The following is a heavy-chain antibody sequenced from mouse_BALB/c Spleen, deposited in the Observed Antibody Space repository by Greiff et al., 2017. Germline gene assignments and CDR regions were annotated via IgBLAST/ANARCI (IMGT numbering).Heavy chain of an antibody. D-gene: IGHD2-1*01. V-gene: IGHV1-87*01. CDR3: ARGYGKGFDY. CDR2: IYPGDGDT. CDR1: GYTFTSYW. Sequence: VQLQQSGAELARPGASVKLSCKASGYTFTSYWMQWVKQRPGQGLEWIGAIYPGDGDTRYTQKFKGKATLTADKSSSTAYMQLSSLASEDAAVYYCARGYGKGFDYWGQGTTLTVSS. J-gene: IGHJ2*01.